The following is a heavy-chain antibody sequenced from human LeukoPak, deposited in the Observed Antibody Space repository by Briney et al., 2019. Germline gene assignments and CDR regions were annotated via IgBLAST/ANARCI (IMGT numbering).Heavy chain of an antibody. CDR2: INSDGSST. J-gene: IGHJ5*01. Sequence: GGSLRLSCAASGFTFSSYWMHWVRQAPGKGLGWVSRINSDGSSTNYADSVKGRFTISRDNAKNTLYLQMNSLRAEDTAVYYCARGYYYDSSGFDCWGQGTLVTVSS. CDR1: GFTFSSYW. D-gene: IGHD3-22*01. CDR3: ARGYYYDSSGFDC. V-gene: IGHV3-74*01.